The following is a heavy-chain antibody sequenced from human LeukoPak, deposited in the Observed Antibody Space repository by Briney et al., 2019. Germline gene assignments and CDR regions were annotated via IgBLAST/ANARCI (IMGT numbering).Heavy chain of an antibody. CDR1: GDSISSFY. D-gene: IGHD3-22*01. J-gene: IGHJ6*02. Sequence: PSETLSLTCTVSGDSISSFYWSWVRQPAGKGLEWIGRIYISGSTNFNPSLKSRVTMSVDTSKNQFSLRLSSVTAADTAVYYCARDSRYDSSGYYYGDYYYYGMDVWGQGTTVTVSS. CDR2: IYISGST. V-gene: IGHV4-4*07. CDR3: ARDSRYDSSGYYYGDYYYYGMDV.